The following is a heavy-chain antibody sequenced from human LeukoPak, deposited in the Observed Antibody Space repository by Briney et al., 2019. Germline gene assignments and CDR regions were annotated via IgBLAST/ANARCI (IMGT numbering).Heavy chain of an antibody. V-gene: IGHV3-66*01. Sequence: QSGGSLRLSCAASGFTVSSNYMSWVRQAPGKGLEWVSVIYSGGITYYADSVKGRFTISRDNSKNTVYLQMNSLRAEDTAVYYCATGPPFDNWGQGTLVTVSS. J-gene: IGHJ4*02. D-gene: IGHD7-27*01. CDR3: ATGPPFDN. CDR2: IYSGGIT. CDR1: GFTVSSNY.